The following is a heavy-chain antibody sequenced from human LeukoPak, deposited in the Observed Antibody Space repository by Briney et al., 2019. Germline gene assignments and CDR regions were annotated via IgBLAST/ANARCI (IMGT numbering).Heavy chain of an antibody. Sequence: GGSLRLSCAASGFTFSSYAMSWVRQAPGKGLEWVSAISGSGGSTYYAGSVKGRFTISRDNSKNTLYLQMNSLRAEDTAVYYCAKDLRDIVVVVAATPDYWGQGTLVTVSS. CDR3: AKDLRDIVVVVAATPDY. CDR2: ISGSGGST. J-gene: IGHJ4*02. CDR1: GFTFSSYA. D-gene: IGHD2-15*01. V-gene: IGHV3-23*01.